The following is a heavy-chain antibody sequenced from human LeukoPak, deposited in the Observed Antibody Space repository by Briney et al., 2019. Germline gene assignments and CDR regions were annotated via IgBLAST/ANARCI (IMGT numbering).Heavy chain of an antibody. Sequence: GGSLRLSCAASGFTFSSYAMSWVRQAPGKGLEWVSAISGSGGSTYYADSVKGRFTISRDNSKNTLYLQMNSLRAEDTAVYYCAKGDYCSSTSCYVSGYYYYGMDVWGQGTTATVSS. J-gene: IGHJ6*02. D-gene: IGHD2-2*01. CDR1: GFTFSSYA. CDR3: AKGDYCSSTSCYVSGYYYYGMDV. CDR2: ISGSGGST. V-gene: IGHV3-23*01.